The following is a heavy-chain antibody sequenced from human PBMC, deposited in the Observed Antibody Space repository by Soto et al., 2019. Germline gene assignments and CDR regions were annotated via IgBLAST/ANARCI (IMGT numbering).Heavy chain of an antibody. J-gene: IGHJ3*02. D-gene: IGHD5-18*01. V-gene: IGHV1-18*01. CDR3: ARHVDTAMVAAFDI. Sequence: ASVKVSSKASGYTFTSSGISWVRQAPGQGLEWMGWISAYNGNTNYAQKLQGRVTMTTDTSTSTAYMELRSLRSDDTAVYYCARHVDTAMVAAFDIWGQGTMVTVSS. CDR2: ISAYNGNT. CDR1: GYTFTSSG.